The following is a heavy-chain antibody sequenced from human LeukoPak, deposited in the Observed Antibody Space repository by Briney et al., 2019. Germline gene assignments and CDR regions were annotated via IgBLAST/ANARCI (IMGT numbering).Heavy chain of an antibody. J-gene: IGHJ4*02. CDR3: ARAPCSGNSCNGELSDS. CDR2: INAGNGNT. Sequence: GASVKVSCKASGYTFTSYGISWVRQAPGQGLEWMGWINAGNGNTKYSQEFQGRVTITRDTSASTAYMELSSLRSDDTAVYYCARAPCSGNSCNGELSDSWGQGTLVTVSS. V-gene: IGHV1-18*01. D-gene: IGHD2-15*01. CDR1: GYTFTSYG.